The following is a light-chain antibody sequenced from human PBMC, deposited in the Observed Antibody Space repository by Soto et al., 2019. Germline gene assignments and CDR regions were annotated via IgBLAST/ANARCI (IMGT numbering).Light chain of an antibody. Sequence: QSALTQPASVSGSPGQSITISCTGTSSDVGGYNYVSWYQQHPGKAPKLMIYEVSNRPSGVSNRFSGSKSGNTASLTISGLQAEDEADYYCSSYTSSSTLCGFGTGTKLTVL. CDR1: SSDVGGYNY. V-gene: IGLV2-14*01. CDR2: EVS. J-gene: IGLJ1*01. CDR3: SSYTSSSTLCG.